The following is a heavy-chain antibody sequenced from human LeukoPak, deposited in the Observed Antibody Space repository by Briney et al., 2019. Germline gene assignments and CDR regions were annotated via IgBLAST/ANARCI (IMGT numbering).Heavy chain of an antibody. V-gene: IGHV4-59*01. D-gene: IGHD6-13*01. J-gene: IGHJ4*02. CDR3: ARHSSSWSPNPDY. CDR2: VYYSGST. CDR1: GGSISTYY. Sequence: PSETLSLTCTVSGGSISTYYWNWIRPPPGKGLEWIGYVYYSGSTNYNPSLKSRVTISIDTSKSQFSLKLSSVTAADTAVYYCARHSSSWSPNPDYWGQGTLVTVSS.